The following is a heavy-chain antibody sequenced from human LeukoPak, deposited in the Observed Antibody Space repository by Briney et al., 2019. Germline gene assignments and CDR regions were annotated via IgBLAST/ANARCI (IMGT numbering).Heavy chain of an antibody. D-gene: IGHD2-21*02. CDR2: IYPGNSNT. Sequence: GESLKISCKASGYSFTNYWIAWVRQMPGKGLEWMGIIYPGNSNTRYSPSFQGQVTISADTSISTAYLQWSSLRASDTAMFYCARIVVVTSTNWYFDLWGRGTLVTVSS. J-gene: IGHJ2*01. CDR1: GYSFTNYW. V-gene: IGHV5-51*01. CDR3: ARIVVVTSTNWYFDL.